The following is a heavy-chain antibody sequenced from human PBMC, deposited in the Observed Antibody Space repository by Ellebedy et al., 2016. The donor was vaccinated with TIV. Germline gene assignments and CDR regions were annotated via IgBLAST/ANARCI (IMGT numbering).Heavy chain of an antibody. CDR3: ARGGRGGKTVTTSEKEFDP. J-gene: IGHJ5*02. Sequence: SETLSLTXTVSGGSVSSGSYYWSWIRQPPGKGLEWIGYIYYSGSTNYNPSLKSRVTISVDTSKNQFSLKLSSVTAADTAVYYCARGGRGGKTVTTSEKEFDPWGQGTLVTVSS. V-gene: IGHV4-61*01. CDR2: IYYSGST. CDR1: GGSVSSGSYY. D-gene: IGHD4-17*01.